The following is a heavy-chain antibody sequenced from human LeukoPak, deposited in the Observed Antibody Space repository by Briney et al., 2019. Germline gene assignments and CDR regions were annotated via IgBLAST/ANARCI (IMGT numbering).Heavy chain of an antibody. D-gene: IGHD6-13*01. CDR1: GFTFSSYS. J-gene: IGHJ3*02. CDR3: ARRIAAANDAFDI. Sequence: GGSLRLSCAASGFTFSSYSMNWVRQAPGKGLEWDSSISSSSSYIYYADSVKGRFTTSRDNAKKSLHLQMNSLRAEDTAVYYCARRIAAANDAFDIWGQGTMVTVSS. V-gene: IGHV3-21*01. CDR2: ISSSSSYI.